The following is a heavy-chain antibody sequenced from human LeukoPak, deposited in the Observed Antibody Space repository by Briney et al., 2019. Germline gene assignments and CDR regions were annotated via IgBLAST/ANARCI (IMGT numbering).Heavy chain of an antibody. CDR3: ARDATVDYGDYGLFDY. CDR2: INHSGST. D-gene: IGHD4-17*01. Sequence: SETLSLTCAVYGGSFSGYYWSWIRQPPGKGLEWIGEINHSGSTNYNPSLKSRVTISVDTSKNQFSLKLSSVTAADTAVYYCARDATVDYGDYGLFDYWGQGTLVTVSS. J-gene: IGHJ4*02. V-gene: IGHV4-34*01. CDR1: GGSFSGYY.